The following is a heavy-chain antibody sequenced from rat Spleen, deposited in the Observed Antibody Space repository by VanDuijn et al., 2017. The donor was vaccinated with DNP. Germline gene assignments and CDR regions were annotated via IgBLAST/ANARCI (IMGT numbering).Heavy chain of an antibody. J-gene: IGHJ2*01. V-gene: IGHV2-72*01. CDR3: ARDRTEGPDY. CDR2: IWAGGST. Sequence: QVQLKESGPGLMQPSETLSLTCTVSGFSLTSNGVGWVRQPLGKVSVWMGTIWAGGSTNYNSAVQPRLSISRDTSKSQVFLKMNSLQTEDTDTYYCARDRTEGPDYWGQGVMVTVSS. D-gene: IGHD1-11*01. CDR1: GFSLTSNG.